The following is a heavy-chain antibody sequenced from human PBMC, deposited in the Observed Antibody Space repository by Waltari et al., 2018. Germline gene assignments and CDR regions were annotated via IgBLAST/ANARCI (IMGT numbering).Heavy chain of an antibody. V-gene: IGHV3-74*01. CDR1: GFTFSSYW. D-gene: IGHD6-19*01. Sequence: EVQLVESGGGLVQPGGSLRLPCAASGFTFSSYWLHWVRQAPGKGPVWVSRINSDGSSTSYADSVKGRFTISRDNAKNTLYLQMNSLRAEDTAVYYCARDYIAVAGGTDYWGQGTLVTVSS. CDR2: INSDGSST. J-gene: IGHJ4*02. CDR3: ARDYIAVAGGTDY.